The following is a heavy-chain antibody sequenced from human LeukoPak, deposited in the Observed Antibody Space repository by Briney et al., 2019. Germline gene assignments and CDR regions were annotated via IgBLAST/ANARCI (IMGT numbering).Heavy chain of an antibody. CDR1: GFTFSPYS. J-gene: IGHJ4*02. CDR2: ISSGSNHI. D-gene: IGHD3-10*01. V-gene: IGHV3-21*04. CDR3: ARDQYGSGSYDY. Sequence: PGGSLRLSCVASGFTFSPYSINWVRQAPGKGLEWVSYISSGSNHIYSADSVKGRFTISRDNAKNSLYLQMNSLRAEDAAVYFCARDQYGSGSYDYWGQGTLVTVSS.